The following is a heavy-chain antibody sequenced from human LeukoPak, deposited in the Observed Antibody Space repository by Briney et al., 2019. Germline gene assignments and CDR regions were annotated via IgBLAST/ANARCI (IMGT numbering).Heavy chain of an antibody. V-gene: IGHV4-38-2*02. CDR3: ARLHRDWFDP. D-gene: IGHD2-15*01. CDR1: GYSISSGYY. Sequence: SETLSLTCTVSGYSISSGYYWGWIRQPPGKGLEWIGSIYHSGNTYYSPSLKSRVTISVDTSKNQFSLKLSSVTAADTAVYYCARLHRDWFDPWGQGTLVTVSS. J-gene: IGHJ5*02. CDR2: IYHSGNT.